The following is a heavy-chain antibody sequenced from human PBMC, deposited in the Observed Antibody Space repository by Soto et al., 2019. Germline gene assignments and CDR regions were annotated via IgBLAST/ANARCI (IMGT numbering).Heavy chain of an antibody. Sequence: GGSLRLSCAASGFTFSSYGMHWVRQAPGKGLEWVAVIWYDGSNKYYADSVKGRFTISRDNSKNTLYLQMNSLRAEDTAVYYCARDFPEIDVVVPAAGWFDPWGQGTLVTVSS. CDR2: IWYDGSNK. CDR1: GFTFSSYG. J-gene: IGHJ5*02. V-gene: IGHV3-33*01. D-gene: IGHD2-2*01. CDR3: ARDFPEIDVVVPAAGWFDP.